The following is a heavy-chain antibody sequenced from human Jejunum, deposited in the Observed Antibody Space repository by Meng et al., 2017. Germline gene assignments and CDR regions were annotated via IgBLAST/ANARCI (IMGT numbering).Heavy chain of an antibody. CDR1: GASSSDSNW. Sequence: GQLQESGQGLGKPSRTLSLTCAVSGASSSDSNWWSWVRQPLGKALEWIGEIYHTGTTNYNPSLKSRVTMSLDKSKNQFSLELTSVTAADTAVYYCARDLLGPAIAATGWFDPWGQGTLVTVSS. J-gene: IGHJ5*02. D-gene: IGHD6-13*01. V-gene: IGHV4-4*02. CDR3: ARDLLGPAIAATGWFDP. CDR2: IYHTGTT.